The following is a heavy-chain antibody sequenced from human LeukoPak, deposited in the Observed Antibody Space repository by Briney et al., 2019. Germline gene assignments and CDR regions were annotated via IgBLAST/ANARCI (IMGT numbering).Heavy chain of an antibody. CDR3: ARGRRVGATGRGDFDI. Sequence: ASVKVSCTASGYTFTGYYMHWVRQAPGQGLEWMGRINPNSGGTNYAQKFQGRVTMTRDTSISTAYMGLSRLRSDDTAVYYCARGRRVGATGRGDFDIWGQGTMVTVSS. CDR2: INPNSGGT. V-gene: IGHV1-2*06. J-gene: IGHJ3*02. D-gene: IGHD1-26*01. CDR1: GYTFTGYY.